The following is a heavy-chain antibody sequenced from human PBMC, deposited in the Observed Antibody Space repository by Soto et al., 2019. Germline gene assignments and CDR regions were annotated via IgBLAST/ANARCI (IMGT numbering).Heavy chain of an antibody. CDR2: TYYRSKWYN. J-gene: IGHJ1*01. CDR1: GDSVSSNSAA. D-gene: IGHD1-26*01. Sequence: SQTLSLTCAISGDSVSSNSAAWNWIRQSPSRGLEWLGRTYYRSKWYNDYAVAVKSRITINPDTSKNQFSLQLNSVTPEDTAVYYCAGAGRGSYRTEYFEHWGQGTLVTVSS. CDR3: AGAGRGSYRTEYFEH. V-gene: IGHV6-1*01.